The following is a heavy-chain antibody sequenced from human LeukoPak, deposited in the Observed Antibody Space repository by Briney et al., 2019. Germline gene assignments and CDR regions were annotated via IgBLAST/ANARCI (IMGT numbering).Heavy chain of an antibody. CDR3: ARDKSSPDSWWFDP. Sequence: PGGSLRLSCAASGFTFSNYAMSWVRQAPGKGLEWVSTISGGGAGSTYYADSVKGRLTISRDNAKNTLYLQMNSLRAEDTAVYYCARDKSSPDSWWFDPWGQGTLVTVSS. CDR2: ISGGGAGST. J-gene: IGHJ5*02. V-gene: IGHV3-23*01. CDR1: GFTFSNYA. D-gene: IGHD6-13*01.